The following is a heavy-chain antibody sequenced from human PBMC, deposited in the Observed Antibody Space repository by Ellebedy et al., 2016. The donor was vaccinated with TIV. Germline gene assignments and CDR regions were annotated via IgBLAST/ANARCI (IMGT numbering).Heavy chain of an antibody. D-gene: IGHD3-10*01. J-gene: IGHJ6*02. V-gene: IGHV3-23*01. CDR1: GFTFDYYA. CDR3: AKFLGASGSYMGVNGMDV. CDR2: IRDSGDSI. Sequence: GESLKISCSASGFTFDYYAMSWVRQAPGKGLEWASAIRDSGDSILYADAVKGRFTISRDNSKNTLHLQMNSLRAEDTAVYYCAKFLGASGSYMGVNGMDVWGQGTTVTVSS.